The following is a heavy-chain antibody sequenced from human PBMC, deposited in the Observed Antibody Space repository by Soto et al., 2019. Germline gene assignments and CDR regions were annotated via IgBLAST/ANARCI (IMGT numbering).Heavy chain of an antibody. CDR3: ARGRVAVAGPFFDY. D-gene: IGHD6-19*01. J-gene: IGHJ4*02. V-gene: IGHV4-34*01. CDR1: GGSFSVYY. Sequence: PSETLSLTCAVYGGSFSVYYWSWIRHPPGKGLEWIGEINHSGSTNYNPSLKSRVTISVDTSKNQFSLKLSSVTAADTAVYYCARGRVAVAGPFFDYWGQGTLVTVSS. CDR2: INHSGST.